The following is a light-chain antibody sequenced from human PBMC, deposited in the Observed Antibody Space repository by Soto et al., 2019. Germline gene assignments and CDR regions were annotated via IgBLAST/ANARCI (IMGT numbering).Light chain of an antibody. Sequence: QSVLTQPASVSGSPGQSITISCTGTSRDVGSYNLVSWYQQHPGKAPKLMIYEGSKRPSGVSNRFSGSKSGNTASLTISGLQAEDEADYYCCSYAGSRDVVFGGGTQLTVL. CDR2: EGS. J-gene: IGLJ2*01. CDR1: SRDVGSYNL. V-gene: IGLV2-23*01. CDR3: CSYAGSRDVV.